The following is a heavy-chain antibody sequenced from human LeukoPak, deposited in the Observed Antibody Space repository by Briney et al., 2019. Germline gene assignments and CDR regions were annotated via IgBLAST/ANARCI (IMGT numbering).Heavy chain of an antibody. D-gene: IGHD5-24*01. CDR1: GGTFSSYA. J-gene: IGHJ6*03. CDR3: ARDPPRDGYNPYYYYMDV. V-gene: IGHV1-69*06. Sequence: SVKVSCKASGGTFSSYAISWVRQAPGQGLEWMGGIIPIFGTANYAQKFQGRVTITADKSTSTAYMELSSLRSEDTAVYYCARDPPRDGYNPYYYYMDVWGKGTTVTVSS. CDR2: IIPIFGTA.